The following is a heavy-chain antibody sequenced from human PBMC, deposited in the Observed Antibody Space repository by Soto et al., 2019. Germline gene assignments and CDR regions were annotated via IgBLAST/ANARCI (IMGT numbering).Heavy chain of an antibody. V-gene: IGHV1-69*06. CDR3: ATKSYYYDRSGYAYDAFDI. D-gene: IGHD3-22*01. CDR2: IIPIIGTA. Sequence: ASVKVSCKASGGTFSSYPISWVRQAPGQGLDWMGGIIPIIGTAAYTQKFQGRVTITADKSTGTAYMVLSSLRSEDTALYYCATKSYYYDRSGYAYDAFDIWGQGTMVTVSS. J-gene: IGHJ3*02. CDR1: GGTFSSYP.